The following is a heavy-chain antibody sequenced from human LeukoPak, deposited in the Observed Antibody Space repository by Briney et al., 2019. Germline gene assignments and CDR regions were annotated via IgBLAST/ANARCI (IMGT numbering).Heavy chain of an antibody. CDR3: TRDTGTTGEVKFDP. CDR1: GGSISSYY. Sequence: PSETLSLTCTVSGGSISSYYWSWIRQPPGKGLEWIRYIYYSGSTNYNPSLKSRVTISVDTSKNQFSLKLSSVTATDTAVYYCTRDTGTTGEVKFDPWGQGTLVTVPS. V-gene: IGHV4-59*01. CDR2: IYYSGST. D-gene: IGHD4-17*01. J-gene: IGHJ5*02.